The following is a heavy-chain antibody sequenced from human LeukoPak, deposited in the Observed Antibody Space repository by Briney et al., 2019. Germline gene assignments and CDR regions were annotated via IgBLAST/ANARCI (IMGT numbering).Heavy chain of an antibody. D-gene: IGHD3-10*01. CDR2: IYYTGST. CDR1: GGSISSYY. Sequence: PSETLSLTCTVSGGSISSYYWSWIRQPPGKGLEWIGSIYYTGSTYNSPSLKSRVTISVDTSKNQFSLKLSSVTVADTAFYYCARSSTLYGHFDYWGQGTLVTVSS. V-gene: IGHV4-39*07. J-gene: IGHJ4*02. CDR3: ARSSTLYGHFDY.